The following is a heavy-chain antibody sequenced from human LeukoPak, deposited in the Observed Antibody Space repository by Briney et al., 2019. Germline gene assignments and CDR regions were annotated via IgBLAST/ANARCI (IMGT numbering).Heavy chain of an antibody. CDR1: GYTFTGYY. D-gene: IGHD6-19*01. V-gene: IGHV1-2*02. CDR3: AGDATDLRGYSSGWYYFDY. CDR2: INPNSGGT. Sequence: ASVKVSCKASGYTFTGYYMHWVRQAPGQGLEWMGWINPNSGGTNYAQKFQGRVTMTRDTSISTAYMELSRLRSDDTAVYYCAGDATDLRGYSSGWYYFDYWGQGTLVTVSS. J-gene: IGHJ4*02.